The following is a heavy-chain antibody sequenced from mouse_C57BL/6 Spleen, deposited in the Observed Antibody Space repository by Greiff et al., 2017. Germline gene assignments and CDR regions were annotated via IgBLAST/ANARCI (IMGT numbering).Heavy chain of an antibody. J-gene: IGHJ3*01. CDR1: GYTFTSYW. Sequence: QVQLQQPGAELVMPGASVKLSCKASGYTFTSYWMHWVKQRPGQGLEWIGEIDPSDSYTNYNQKFKGKSTLTVDKSSSTAYMQLSSLTSEDSAVYYCARGEVTTVGFAYWGQGTLVTVSA. D-gene: IGHD2-2*01. CDR3: ARGEVTTVGFAY. V-gene: IGHV1-69*01. CDR2: IDPSDSYT.